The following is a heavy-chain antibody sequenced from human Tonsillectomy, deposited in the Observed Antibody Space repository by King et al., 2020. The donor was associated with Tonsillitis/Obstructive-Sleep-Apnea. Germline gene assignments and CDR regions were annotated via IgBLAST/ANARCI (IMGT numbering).Heavy chain of an antibody. V-gene: IGHV2-5*02. CDR1: GFSLSTGGVG. CDR3: ARGTYDSDASDI. Sequence: QITLKESGPTLVKPTQTLTLTCTFSGFSLSTGGVGVGWIRQPPGKALEWLALIYWDDDKWYSPSLKSRLTITKDTSKNQVVLTMTNMDPVDTATYYCARGTYDSDASDIWGQGTMVTVSS. CDR2: IYWDDDK. D-gene: IGHD3-3*01. J-gene: IGHJ3*02.